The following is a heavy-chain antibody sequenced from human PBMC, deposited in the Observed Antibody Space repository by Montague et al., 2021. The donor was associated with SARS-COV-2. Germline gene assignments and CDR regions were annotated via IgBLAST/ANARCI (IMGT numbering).Heavy chain of an antibody. V-gene: IGHV4-59*12. CDR1: GGSITGYY. CDR3: VRDHPYGGPRGAYDI. D-gene: IGHD4-23*01. CDR2: IYDGGAV. Sequence: SETLSLTCTVSGGSITGYYWSWLRRSPGKGLEWIAYIYDGGAVNYNPSLGSRVTISTDTSKNQLSLKVNSVTAADTAVYYCVRDHPYGGPRGAYDIWGQGKVGTVSS. J-gene: IGHJ3*02.